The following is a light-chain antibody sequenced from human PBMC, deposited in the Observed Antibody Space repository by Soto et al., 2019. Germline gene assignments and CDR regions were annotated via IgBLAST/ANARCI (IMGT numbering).Light chain of an antibody. V-gene: IGKV3D-15*01. CDR1: QSVPSN. CDR3: QQYNNWPLT. Sequence: EIVLTPSPGTLSLSPGERVTLSCRASQSVPSNYLAWYQQKPGQAPRVVVFGASTRATGIPDRFSGNGSGTEFTLTISSLQSEDFAVYYCQQYNNWPLTFGGGTKVDIK. CDR2: GAS. J-gene: IGKJ4*01.